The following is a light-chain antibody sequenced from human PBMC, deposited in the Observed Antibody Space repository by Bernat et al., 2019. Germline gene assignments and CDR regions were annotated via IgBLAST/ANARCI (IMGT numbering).Light chain of an antibody. Sequence: QSVLTQPPSVSGAPGQRVTISCTGTSSNIGAGYDVNWYQHRPGTAPRLLIFGYTQRPSGVPDRFSGSKSGMSASLAIPGLQTDDEADYYCQTYDSGLNGSLFGGGTKLTVL. CDR1: SSNIGAGYD. CDR3: QTYDSGLNGSL. CDR2: GYT. J-gene: IGLJ3*02. V-gene: IGLV1-40*01.